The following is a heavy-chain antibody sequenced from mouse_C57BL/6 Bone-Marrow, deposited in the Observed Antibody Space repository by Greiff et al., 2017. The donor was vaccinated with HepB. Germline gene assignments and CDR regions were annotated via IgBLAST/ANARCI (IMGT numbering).Heavy chain of an antibody. V-gene: IGHV5-6*02. Sequence: DVQLVESGGDLVKPGGSLKLSCAASGFTFSSYGMSWVRQTPDKRLEWVATISSGGSYTYYPDSVKGRFTISRDNAKNTLYLQMSSLKSEDTAMYYCARRIYDGYYNVWGTGTTVTVSA. CDR2: ISSGGSYT. CDR3: ARRIYDGYYNV. J-gene: IGHJ1*03. CDR1: GFTFSSYG. D-gene: IGHD2-3*01.